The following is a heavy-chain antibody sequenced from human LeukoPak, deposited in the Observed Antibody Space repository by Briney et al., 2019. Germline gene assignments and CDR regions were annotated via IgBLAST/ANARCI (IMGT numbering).Heavy chain of an antibody. J-gene: IGHJ4*02. V-gene: IGHV3-74*01. Sequence: GGSLRLSCAASGFTFSSYWMHWVRHAPGKGLVWVSRINSDGSSTSYADSVKGRFTISRDNAKNTLYLQMNSLRAEDTAVYYCARGYCSSTSCPKAYYFDYWGQGTLVTVSS. CDR3: ARGYCSSTSCPKAYYFDY. CDR1: GFTFSSYW. CDR2: INSDGSST. D-gene: IGHD2-2*01.